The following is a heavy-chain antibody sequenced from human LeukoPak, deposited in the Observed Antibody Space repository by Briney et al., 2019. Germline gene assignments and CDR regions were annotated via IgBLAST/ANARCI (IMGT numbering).Heavy chain of an antibody. CDR1: GFTFSSYS. CDR2: ISSSSSTI. D-gene: IGHD2-15*01. V-gene: IGHV3-48*01. J-gene: IGHJ4*02. CDR3: AKNPVGYCSGGSCYVDY. Sequence: PGGSLRLSCAASGFTFSSYSMNWVRQAPGKGLEWVSYISSSSSTIYYADSVKGRFTISRDNAKNSLYLQMNSLRAEDTAVYYCAKNPVGYCSGGSCYVDYWGQGTLVTVSS.